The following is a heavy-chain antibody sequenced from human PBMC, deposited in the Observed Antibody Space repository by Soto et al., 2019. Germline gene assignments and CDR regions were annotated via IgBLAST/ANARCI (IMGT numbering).Heavy chain of an antibody. V-gene: IGHV3-48*02. CDR3: ARDYYDSSGYYGAIGY. CDR1: GFTFSSYS. Sequence: GGSLRLSCAASGFTFSSYSMNWVRQAPGKGLEWVSYISSSSSTIYYADSVKGRFTISRDNAKNSLYLQMNSLRDEDTAVYYCARDYYDSSGYYGAIGYWGQGNLVTVSS. J-gene: IGHJ4*02. CDR2: ISSSSSTI. D-gene: IGHD3-22*01.